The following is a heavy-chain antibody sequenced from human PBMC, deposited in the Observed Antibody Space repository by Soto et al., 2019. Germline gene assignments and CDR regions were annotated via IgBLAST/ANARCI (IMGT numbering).Heavy chain of an antibody. CDR1: GFTFSSYG. CDR2: ISYDGSNK. V-gene: IGHV3-30*03. J-gene: IGHJ4*02. Sequence: QVQLVESGGGVVQPGRSLRLSCAASGFTFSSYGMHWVRQAPGKGLEWVAVISYDGSNKYYADSVKGRFTISRDNSKNTLYLQMNSLRAEDTAVYYCAIIVVAVAGSIDYWGQGTLVTVSS. D-gene: IGHD6-19*01. CDR3: AIIVVAVAGSIDY.